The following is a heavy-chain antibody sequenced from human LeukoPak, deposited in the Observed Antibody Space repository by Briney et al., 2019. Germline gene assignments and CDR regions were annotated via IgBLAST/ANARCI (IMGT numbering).Heavy chain of an antibody. CDR2: IYYSGST. D-gene: IGHD3-22*01. V-gene: IGHV4-30-4*08. J-gene: IGHJ4*02. CDR3: ARAAYYYDSSGYSKYYFDY. CDR1: GASISSGDYY. Sequence: SETLSLTCTVSGASISSGDYYWSWLRQPPGKGLEWIGYIYYSGSTYYNPSLKSRVTISVDTSKNQFSLQLSSVTAADTAVYYCARAAYYYDSSGYSKYYFDYWGQGTLVTVSS.